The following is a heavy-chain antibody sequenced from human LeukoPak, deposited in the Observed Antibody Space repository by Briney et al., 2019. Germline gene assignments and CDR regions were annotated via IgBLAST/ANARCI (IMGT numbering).Heavy chain of an antibody. Sequence: GGSLRLSCAASGFTVSSNYMSWVRQAPGKGLEWVSVIYSGGSTYYADSVKGRFTISRDNAKNSLYLQMNSLRAEDTAVYYCARADRPPGSHYYYGMDVWGQGTTVTVSS. J-gene: IGHJ6*02. CDR1: GFTVSSNY. V-gene: IGHV3-66*01. CDR3: ARADRPPGSHYYYGMDV. CDR2: IYSGGST.